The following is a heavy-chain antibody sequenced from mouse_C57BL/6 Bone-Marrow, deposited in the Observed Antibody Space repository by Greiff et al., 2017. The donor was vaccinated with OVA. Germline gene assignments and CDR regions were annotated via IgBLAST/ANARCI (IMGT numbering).Heavy chain of an antibody. V-gene: IGHV6-6*01. Sequence: EVMLVESGGGLVQPGGSMKLSCAASGFTFSDAWMDWVRQSPEKGLEWVAEIRNNANNHATYYAESVKGRFTISRDDSKSSVYLQMNSLRAEDAGIYYCRGNWYFDVWGTGTTVTVSS. CDR1: GFTFSDAW. CDR2: IRNNANNHAT. J-gene: IGHJ1*03. CDR3: RGNWYFDV.